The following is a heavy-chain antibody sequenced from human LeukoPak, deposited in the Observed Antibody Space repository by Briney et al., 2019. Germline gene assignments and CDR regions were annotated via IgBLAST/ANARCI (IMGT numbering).Heavy chain of an antibody. Sequence: PSETLSLTCSVSGGSISSHYWTWIRQSPEKGLEWIGYTYHTGTIKYNPSLKSRVTMSLDTSKNHFSMKLKSVTAADTAVYFCARWQWGGATDIWGQGTMVTVSS. J-gene: IGHJ3*02. V-gene: IGHV4-59*11. D-gene: IGHD6-19*01. CDR2: TYHTGTI. CDR1: GGSISSHY. CDR3: ARWQWGGATDI.